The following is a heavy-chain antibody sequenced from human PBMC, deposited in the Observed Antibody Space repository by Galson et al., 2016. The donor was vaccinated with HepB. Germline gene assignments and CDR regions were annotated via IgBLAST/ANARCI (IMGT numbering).Heavy chain of an antibody. CDR2: INHSGGT. Sequence: ETLSLTCGVYGASISGYYWSWIRQPPGKGLDWIGEINHSGGTNHNPSLKSRVTISVDTSKNQFSLKLKSVNAADTAVYYCARGDYRVTTSGTYFDHWGQGTLVTVSS. V-gene: IGHV4-34*01. D-gene: IGHD1-1*01. CDR1: GASISGYY. J-gene: IGHJ4*02. CDR3: ARGDYRVTTSGTYFDH.